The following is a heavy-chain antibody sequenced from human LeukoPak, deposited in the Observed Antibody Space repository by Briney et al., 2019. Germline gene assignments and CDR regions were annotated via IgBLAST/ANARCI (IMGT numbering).Heavy chain of an antibody. CDR3: ARDLGLDY. J-gene: IGHJ4*02. D-gene: IGHD1-26*01. V-gene: IGHV3-48*01. CDR2: ISSSSSSI. Sequence: GGSLRLSCAASGFNVSNNYMTWVRQAPGKGLEWVSYISSSSSSIYYADSVKGRLTISRDNAKNSLYLQMNSLRAEDTAVYYCARDLGLDYWGQGTLVTVSS. CDR1: GFNVSNNY.